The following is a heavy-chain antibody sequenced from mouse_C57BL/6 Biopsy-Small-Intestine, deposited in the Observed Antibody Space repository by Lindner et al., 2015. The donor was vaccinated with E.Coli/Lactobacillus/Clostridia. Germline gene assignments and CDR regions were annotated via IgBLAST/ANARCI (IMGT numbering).Heavy chain of an antibody. CDR2: IYSSGTI. J-gene: IGHJ4*01. V-gene: IGHV3-5*01. CDR3: AAAGGYYALDC. Sequence: VQLQESGPGLVRPSQTVFLTCTVTGISITTGNYKWSWIRQFPGNKLEWIGYIYSSGTITYNPSLTSRTTITRDTPKNQFFLEVNSLTAEDTATYYCAAAGGYYALDCWGRGTSVTVSS. CDR1: GISITTGNYK.